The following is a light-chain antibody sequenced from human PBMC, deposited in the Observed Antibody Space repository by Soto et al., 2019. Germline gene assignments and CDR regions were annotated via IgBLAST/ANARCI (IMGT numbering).Light chain of an antibody. CDR3: ASHAARGL. Sequence: QSALTQPPSASGSPGQSVTISCTGTSSDICGYNFVSWYQQHPGKAPKLIIYEVNKRPSGVPDRFSGSKSGNTASLTVSRLQAEDEADYFCASHAARGLFGGGTQLTV. CDR1: SSDICGYNF. V-gene: IGLV2-8*01. CDR2: EVN. J-gene: IGLJ2*01.